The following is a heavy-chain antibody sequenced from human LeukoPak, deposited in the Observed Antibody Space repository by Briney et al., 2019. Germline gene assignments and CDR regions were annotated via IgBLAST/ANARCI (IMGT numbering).Heavy chain of an antibody. V-gene: IGHV3-21*01. J-gene: IGHJ3*02. CDR1: GFTFSSYS. CDR3: ARDGAPSNAFDI. D-gene: IGHD3-16*01. Sequence: GGSLRLSCAASGFTFSSYSMSWVRQAPGKGLEWVSSISSSSSYIYYADSVKGRFTISRDNAKNSLYLQMNSLRAEDTAVYYCARDGAPSNAFDIWGQGTMVTVSS. CDR2: ISSSSSYI.